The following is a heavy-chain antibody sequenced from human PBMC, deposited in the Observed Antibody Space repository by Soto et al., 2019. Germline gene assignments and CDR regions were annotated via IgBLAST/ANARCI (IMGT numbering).Heavy chain of an antibody. Sequence: QVQLQESGPGLVKPSETLSLTCTVSGGSISSYYWSWIRQPPGKGLEWIGYIYYSGSTNYNPSLKSRVTISVDTSKNQFSLKLSSVTAADTAVYYCAIGLISGYCLYDAFDIWGQGTMVTVSS. V-gene: IGHV4-59*01. D-gene: IGHD3-22*01. J-gene: IGHJ3*02. CDR1: GGSISSYY. CDR3: AIGLISGYCLYDAFDI. CDR2: IYYSGST.